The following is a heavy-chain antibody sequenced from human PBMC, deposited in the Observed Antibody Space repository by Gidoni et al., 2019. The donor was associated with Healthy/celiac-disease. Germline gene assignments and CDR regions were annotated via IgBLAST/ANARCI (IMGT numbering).Heavy chain of an antibody. CDR3: ARSQYYYGSGTSDYYYYMDV. D-gene: IGHD3-10*01. V-gene: IGHV3-13*04. CDR1: GFTFSSYD. Sequence: EVQLVESGGGLVQPGGSLRLSCAASGFTFSSYDMHWVRQATGKGLEWVSAIGTAGDTYYPGSVKGRFTISRENAKNSLYLQMNSLRAGDTAVYYCARSQYYYGSGTSDYYYYMDVWGKGTTVTVSS. J-gene: IGHJ6*03. CDR2: IGTAGDT.